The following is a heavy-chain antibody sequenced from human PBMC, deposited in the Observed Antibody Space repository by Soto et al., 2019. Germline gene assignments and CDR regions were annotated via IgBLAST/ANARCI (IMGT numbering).Heavy chain of an antibody. V-gene: IGHV5-51*01. CDR2: IYPGDSDT. Sequence: PGESLKISCKGSGYSFTSYWIGCVRQMPGKGLEWMGIIYPGDSDTRYSPSFQGQVTISADKSISTAYLQWSSLKASDTAMYYCARRGYYSDGSGYPGAFDIWGQGTMVTVSS. J-gene: IGHJ3*02. CDR3: ARRGYYSDGSGYPGAFDI. D-gene: IGHD3-22*01. CDR1: GYSFTSYW.